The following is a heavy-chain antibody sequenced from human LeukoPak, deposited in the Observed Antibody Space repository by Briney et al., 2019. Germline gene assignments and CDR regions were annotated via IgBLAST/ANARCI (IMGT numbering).Heavy chain of an antibody. CDR1: GGSFSGYY. V-gene: IGHV4-4*09. J-gene: IGHJ6*03. D-gene: IGHD4-23*01. CDR2: IHTSGGS. CDR3: ARGRSAVVTPDYYYYYCMDV. Sequence: PSETLSLTCAVYGGSFSGYYWSWIRQPPGKGLEWIGNIHTSGGSNYSPSLKSRVTISLDMSRNQFSLRLSSVTAADTAVYYCARGRSAVVTPDYYYYYCMDVWGKGTTVTVSS.